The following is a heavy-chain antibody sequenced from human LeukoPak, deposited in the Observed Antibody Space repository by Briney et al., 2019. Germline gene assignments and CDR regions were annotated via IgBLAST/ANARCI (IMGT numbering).Heavy chain of an antibody. CDR1: GGSVSSSGFY. D-gene: IGHD6-6*01. CDR2: IYYRGRT. V-gene: IGHV4-39*01. CDR3: AREHSSLSGPSFDH. Sequence: KPSETLSLTCTVSGGSVSSSGFYWGWIRQPPGKRLEWIGRIYYRGRTYYNPSLKNRATISVETSKQQTSRILRSITATQTAEHFCAREHSSLSGPSFDHWGQGTLVTVSS. J-gene: IGHJ4*02.